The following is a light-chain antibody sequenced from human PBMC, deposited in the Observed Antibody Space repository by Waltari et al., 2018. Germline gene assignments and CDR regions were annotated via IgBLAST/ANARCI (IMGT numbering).Light chain of an antibody. CDR3: SSYTSTRVFYV. Sequence: QSALTQPVSVSGSPGQSITISCTGSNSDVGSFNLVSWYQQHPGNAPKLIIYDVIHRPAGFSNRFSGSKSANTASLTISELQAEDEADYYCSSYTSTRVFYVFGTGTTVIVL. V-gene: IGLV2-14*02. CDR1: NSDVGSFNL. CDR2: DVI. J-gene: IGLJ1*01.